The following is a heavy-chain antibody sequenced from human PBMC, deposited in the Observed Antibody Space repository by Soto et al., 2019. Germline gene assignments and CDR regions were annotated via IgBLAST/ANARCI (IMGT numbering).Heavy chain of an antibody. V-gene: IGHV1-69*18. CDR1: GDTFNNHA. CDR2: IIPMFRTT. D-gene: IGHD3-16*01. Sequence: QVQLVQSGAEVKKPGSSARVSCKASGDTFNNHAFSWVRQAPGQGLEWMGSIIPMFRTTDYAQRFQGRVTITADESTTTVYLDLISLRSDDTAIYYCARVDSILLEGEEWFDPWGQGTLVTASS. CDR3: ARVDSILLEGEEWFDP. J-gene: IGHJ5*02.